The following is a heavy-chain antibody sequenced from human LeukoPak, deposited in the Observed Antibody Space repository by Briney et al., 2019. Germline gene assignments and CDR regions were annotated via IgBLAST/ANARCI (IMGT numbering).Heavy chain of an antibody. CDR3: ARDEPGDSYGLY. CDR2: IKQDGSQK. J-gene: IGHJ4*02. Sequence: GGSLRLSCAVSGFTFSRYWMNWVRQAPGKGLEWVANIKQDGSQKYYVDSVRGRFTISRDNAKNSLYLQLNSLRAEDTAVYYCARDEPGDSYGLYWGQGTLVTVSS. D-gene: IGHD5-18*01. CDR1: GFTFSRYW. V-gene: IGHV3-7*05.